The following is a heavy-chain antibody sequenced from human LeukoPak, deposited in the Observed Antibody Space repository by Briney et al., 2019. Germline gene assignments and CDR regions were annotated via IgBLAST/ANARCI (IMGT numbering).Heavy chain of an antibody. Sequence: GGSLRLSCAASGFTFNSYAMTWVRQAPGKGLEWVSHVSGSGGITYYADSVKGRFTISRDNSKNTLYLQMNSLRAEDTAVYYCAKRPPTMVRGSPFDYWGQGTLVTVSS. CDR1: GFTFNSYA. CDR2: VSGSGGIT. D-gene: IGHD3-10*01. V-gene: IGHV3-23*01. J-gene: IGHJ4*02. CDR3: AKRPPTMVRGSPFDY.